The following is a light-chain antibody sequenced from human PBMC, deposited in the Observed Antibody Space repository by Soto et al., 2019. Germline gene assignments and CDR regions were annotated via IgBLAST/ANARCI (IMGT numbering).Light chain of an antibody. CDR2: KAS. CDR3: QQYSGYSLT. J-gene: IGKJ4*01. CDR1: QSISSW. V-gene: IGKV1-5*03. Sequence: DIQMTQSPSTLSASVGDRVTITCRASQSISSWLAWYQQKPGKAPKLLIYKASSLESGVPSRFSGSESGTEFIXTXSSLQPDDFATYYCQQYSGYSLTFGGGTKVEIK.